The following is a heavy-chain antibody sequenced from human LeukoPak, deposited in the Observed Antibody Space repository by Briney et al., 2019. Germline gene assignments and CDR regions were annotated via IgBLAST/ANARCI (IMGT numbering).Heavy chain of an antibody. D-gene: IGHD3-3*01. CDR1: GGTFSSYD. CDR3: ARGSLGVAITYFDY. CDR2: IIPIFGTT. V-gene: IGHV1-69*13. J-gene: IGHJ4*02. Sequence: SVKVSCKASGGTFSSYDISWVRQAPGQGLEWMGGIIPIFGTTNYAQKFQGRVTITADESTSTVYMEVNSLRSEDTAVYYCARGSLGVAITYFDYWGQGTQVTVSS.